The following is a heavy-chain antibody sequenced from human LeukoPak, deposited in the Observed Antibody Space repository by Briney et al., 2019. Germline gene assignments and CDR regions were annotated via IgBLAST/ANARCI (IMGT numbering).Heavy chain of an antibody. J-gene: IGHJ4*02. CDR3: ARVYYERGGFDY. D-gene: IGHD3-22*01. V-gene: IGHV6-1*01. CDR1: GDSVSRNSAA. Sequence: SQTLSLTCAISGDSVSRNSAAWNWIRQSPSRGLEWLGRTYYRSKWYNDYAVSVKSRISISPDTSKNQFSLKLSSVTAADTAVYYCARVYYERGGFDYWGQGTLVTVSP. CDR2: TYYRSKWYN.